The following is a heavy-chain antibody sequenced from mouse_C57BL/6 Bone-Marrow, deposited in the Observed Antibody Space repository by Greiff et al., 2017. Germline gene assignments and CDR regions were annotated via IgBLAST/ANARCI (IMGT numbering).Heavy chain of an antibody. V-gene: IGHV1-78*01. CDR1: GYTFTDHT. J-gene: IGHJ2*01. CDR3: ARRIYYDYDVLDFDY. D-gene: IGHD2-4*01. CDR2: IYPRDGST. Sequence: QVQLQQSDAELVKPGASVKISCKVSGYTFTDHTIHWMKQRPEQGLEWIGYIYPRDGSTKYNEKFKGKATLTADKSSSTAYMQLNSLTSEDSAVYFCARRIYYDYDVLDFDYWGQGTTLTVSS.